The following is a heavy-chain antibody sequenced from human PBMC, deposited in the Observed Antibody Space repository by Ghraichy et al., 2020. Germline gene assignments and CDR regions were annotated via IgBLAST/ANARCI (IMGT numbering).Heavy chain of an antibody. J-gene: IGHJ5*02. CDR1: GDSVSSNSAV. D-gene: IGHD1-20*01. CDR2: TYYRSKWYN. Sequence: SQTLSLTCAISGDSVSSNSAVWNWIRQSPSRGLEWLGRTYYRSKWYNDYAVSVRSRIIINADTSKNQLSLQLNSVTPEDTAVYYCAREGISGTAWLDPWGQGTLVTVSS. V-gene: IGHV6-1*01. CDR3: AREGISGTAWLDP.